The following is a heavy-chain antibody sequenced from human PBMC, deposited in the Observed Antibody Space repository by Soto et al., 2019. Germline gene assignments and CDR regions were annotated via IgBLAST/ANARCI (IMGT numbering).Heavy chain of an antibody. CDR3: ARGGAAGDVPPFDY. J-gene: IGHJ4*02. V-gene: IGHV3-21*01. D-gene: IGHD7-27*01. CDR2: ISSSSSYI. Sequence: EVQLVESGGGLVKPGGSLRLSCAASGFTFSSYSMNWVRQAPGKGLEWVSSISSSSSYIYYADSVKGRFTISRDNAKNSLYLQMNSLTAEDTAVYYCARGGAAGDVPPFDYWGQGTLVTVSS. CDR1: GFTFSSYS.